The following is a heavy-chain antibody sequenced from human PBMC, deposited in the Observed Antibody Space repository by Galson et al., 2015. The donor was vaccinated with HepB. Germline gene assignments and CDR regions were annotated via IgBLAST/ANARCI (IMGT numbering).Heavy chain of an antibody. CDR3: ARLPAANIYYYYYMDV. CDR1: GFTFSDYY. CDR2: ISTTSSYT. Sequence: SLRLSCAASGFTFSDYYMSWIRQAPGKGLEWVSFISTTSSYTNYADSVKGRFTISRDNAKNSLYLQMNSLRAEDTALYYCARLPAANIYYYYYMDVWCKRTTVTVSS. V-gene: IGHV3-11*06. J-gene: IGHJ6*03. D-gene: IGHD2-2*01.